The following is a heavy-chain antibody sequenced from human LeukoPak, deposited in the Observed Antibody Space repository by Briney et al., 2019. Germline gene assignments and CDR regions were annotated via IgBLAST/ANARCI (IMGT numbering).Heavy chain of an antibody. CDR2: INPNSGGT. J-gene: IGHJ4*02. CDR1: GXTFTGYY. Sequence: GASVKVSCKASGXTFTGYYMHWVRQAPXXXXXXXGWINPNSGGTNYAQKFQGRVTMTRDTSISTAYMELSRLRSDDTAVYYCAGGRGAQLWFGDPSHFDYWGQGTLVTVSS. CDR3: AGGRGAQLWFGDPSHFDY. V-gene: IGHV1-2*02. D-gene: IGHD3-10*01.